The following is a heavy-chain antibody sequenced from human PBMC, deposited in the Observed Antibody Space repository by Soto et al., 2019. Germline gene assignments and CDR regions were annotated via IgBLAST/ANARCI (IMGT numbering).Heavy chain of an antibody. CDR3: ARGRNYDFWSGYYLYFDY. J-gene: IGHJ4*02. V-gene: IGHV4-34*01. CDR2: INHSGST. CDR1: GGSFSGYY. D-gene: IGHD3-3*01. Sequence: PSETLSLTCAVYGGSFSGYYWSWIRQPPGKGLEWIGEINHSGSTNYNSSLKSRVTISVDTSKNQFSLKLSSVTAADTAVYYCARGRNYDFWSGYYLYFDYWGQGTLVTVSS.